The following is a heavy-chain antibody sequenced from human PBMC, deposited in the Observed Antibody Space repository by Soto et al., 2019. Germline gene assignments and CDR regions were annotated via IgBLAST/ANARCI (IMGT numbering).Heavy chain of an antibody. J-gene: IGHJ5*02. D-gene: IGHD6-13*01. CDR2: ISYDGSNK. CDR3: AKGGSSWESWFDP. CDR1: GFTFSSYG. V-gene: IGHV3-30*18. Sequence: VQLVESGGGVVQPGRSLRLSCAASGFTFSSYGMHWVRQAPGKGLEWVAVISYDGSNKYYADSVKGRFTISRDNSKNTLYLQMNSLRAEDTAVYYCAKGGSSWESWFDPWGQGTLVTVSS.